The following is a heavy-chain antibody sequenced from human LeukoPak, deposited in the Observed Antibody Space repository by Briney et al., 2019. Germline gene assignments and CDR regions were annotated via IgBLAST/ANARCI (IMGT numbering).Heavy chain of an antibody. D-gene: IGHD3-10*01. CDR2: INHSGST. J-gene: IGHJ4*02. V-gene: IGHV4-34*01. Sequence: SETLSLTCAVYGGSFSGYYWSWIRQPPGKGLEWIGEINHSGSTNYNPSLKSRVTISVDTSKNQFSLKLSSVTAADTAVYYCARGHYYGSGSYYRPTGILDYWGQGTLVTVSS. CDR3: ARGHYYGSGSYYRPTGILDY. CDR1: GGSFSGYY.